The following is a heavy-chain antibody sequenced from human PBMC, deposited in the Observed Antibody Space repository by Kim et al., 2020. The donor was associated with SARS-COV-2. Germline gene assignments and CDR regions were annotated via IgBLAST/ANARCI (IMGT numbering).Heavy chain of an antibody. Sequence: SETLSLTCAVYGGSFSGYYWSWIRQPPGKGLEWIGEINHSGSTNYNPSLKSRVTISVDTSKNQFSLKLSSVTAADTAVYYCARGAHRKVRGSTPDYWGQGTLVTVSS. D-gene: IGHD6-13*01. CDR2: INHSGST. CDR1: GGSFSGYY. V-gene: IGHV4-34*01. CDR3: ARGAHRKVRGSTPDY. J-gene: IGHJ4*02.